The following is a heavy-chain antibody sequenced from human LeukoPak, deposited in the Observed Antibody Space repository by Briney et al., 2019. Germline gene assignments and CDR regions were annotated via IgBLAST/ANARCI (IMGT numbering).Heavy chain of an antibody. CDR1: GYAFTGYY. V-gene: IGHV1-2*04. CDR3: ARAGSDILTGYTYYYGMDV. J-gene: IGHJ6*02. CDR2: INPNSGGT. Sequence: ASVKVSCKASGYAFTGYYMHWVRQAPGQGLEWMGWINPNSGGTNYAQKFQGWVTMTRDTSISTAYMELSRLRSDDTAVYYCARAGSDILTGYTYYYGMDVWGQGTTVTVSS. D-gene: IGHD3-9*01.